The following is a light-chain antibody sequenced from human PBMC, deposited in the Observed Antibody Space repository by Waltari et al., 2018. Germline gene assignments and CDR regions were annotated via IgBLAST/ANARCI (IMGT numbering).Light chain of an antibody. CDR3: NSYAGSSSWV. Sequence: QSALTQPASVSGSPGQSITISCTGTSSDVGFYNYVSWYQQHPGKAPQLIIYDVSERPSGVSDRCSGSKSGNTASLTISGLQAEDEADYYCNSYAGSSSWVFGGGTKLTVL. CDR2: DVS. J-gene: IGLJ3*02. V-gene: IGLV2-14*01. CDR1: SSDVGFYNY.